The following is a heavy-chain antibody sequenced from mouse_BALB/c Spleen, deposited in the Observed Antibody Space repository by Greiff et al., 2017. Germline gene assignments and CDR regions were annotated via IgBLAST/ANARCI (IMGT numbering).Heavy chain of an antibody. CDR2: IYYSGTI. Sequence: DVMLVESGPGLVKPSQTVSLTCTVTGISITTGNYRWSWIRQFPGNKLEWIGYIYYSGTITYNPSLTSRTTITRDTSKNQFFLEMNSLTAEDTATYYCAREGGYGYPLYYFDYWGQGTTLTVSS. CDR1: GISITTGNYR. J-gene: IGHJ2*01. D-gene: IGHD2-2*01. CDR3: AREGGYGYPLYYFDY. V-gene: IGHV3-5*02.